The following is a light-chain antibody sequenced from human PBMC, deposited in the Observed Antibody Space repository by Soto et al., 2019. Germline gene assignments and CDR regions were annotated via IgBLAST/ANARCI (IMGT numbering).Light chain of an antibody. CDR2: EVS. CDR3: SSYTTSHPLV. J-gene: IGLJ2*01. V-gene: IGLV2-14*01. CDR1: SSDIGVSTF. Sequence: QSALTQPASVSESPGQSITISCTGTSSDIGVSTFVSWYQQHPGKAPELIIYEVSDRPSGVSHRFSGSKSGNTASLTISGLQAEDEADYYCSSYTTSHPLVFGGGTKLTVL.